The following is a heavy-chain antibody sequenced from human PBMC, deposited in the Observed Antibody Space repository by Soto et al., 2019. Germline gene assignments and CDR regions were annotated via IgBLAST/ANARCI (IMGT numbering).Heavy chain of an antibody. CDR1: GGSISSSSYY. J-gene: IGHJ6*02. CDR2: IYYSGST. Sequence: SDTLSLTCTVSGGSISSSSYYWGWIRQPPGKGLEWIGSIYYSGSTYYTPSLKSRVTISVDTSKNQFSLKLSSVTAADTAVYYCARHSAAAGRYYYGMDGWGQGTTVTVSS. V-gene: IGHV4-39*01. CDR3: ARHSAAAGRYYYGMDG. D-gene: IGHD6-13*01.